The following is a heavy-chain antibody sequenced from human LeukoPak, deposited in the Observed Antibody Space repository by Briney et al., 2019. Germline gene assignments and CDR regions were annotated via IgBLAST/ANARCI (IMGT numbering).Heavy chain of an antibody. V-gene: IGHV1-69*05. CDR3: ARGPAAIRKDRNWFDP. D-gene: IGHD2-2*02. Sequence: GASVKVSCKASGGTFSSYAISWVRQAPGQGLEWMGGIIPIFGTANYAQKFQGRVTITTDESTSTAYMELSSLRSEDTAVYYCARGPAAIRKDRNWFDPWGQGTLVTVSS. CDR2: IIPIFGTA. CDR1: GGTFSSYA. J-gene: IGHJ5*02.